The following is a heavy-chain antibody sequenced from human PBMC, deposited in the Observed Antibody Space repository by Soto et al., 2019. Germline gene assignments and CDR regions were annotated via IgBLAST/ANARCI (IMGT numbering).Heavy chain of an antibody. CDR3: ASNHKSYYYYGMDV. CDR2: INHSGST. J-gene: IGHJ6*02. V-gene: IGHV4-34*01. CDR1: GGSFSGYY. Sequence: SETLSLTCAVYGGSFSGYYWSWIRQPPGKGLEWIGEINHSGSTNYNPSLKSRVTISVDTSKNQFSLKLSSVTAEDTAVYYCASNHKSYYYYGMDVWGQGTTVTVSS.